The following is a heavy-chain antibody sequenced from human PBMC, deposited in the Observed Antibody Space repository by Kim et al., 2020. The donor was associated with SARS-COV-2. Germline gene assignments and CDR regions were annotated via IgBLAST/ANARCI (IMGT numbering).Heavy chain of an antibody. Sequence: ASVKVSCKASGYTFTGYYMHWVRQAPGQGLEWMGWINPNSGGTNYAQKFQGRVTMTRDTSISTAYMELSRLRSDDTAVYYCARDRVGAAILGYNWFDPWGQGTLVTLSS. CDR3: ARDRVGAAILGYNWFDP. V-gene: IGHV1-2*02. D-gene: IGHD2-15*01. J-gene: IGHJ5*02. CDR1: GYTFTGYY. CDR2: INPNSGGT.